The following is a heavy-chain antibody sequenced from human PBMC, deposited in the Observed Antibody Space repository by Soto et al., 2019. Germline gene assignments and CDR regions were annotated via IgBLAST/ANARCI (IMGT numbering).Heavy chain of an antibody. CDR2: ISPMFGAA. Sequence: QVQLVQSGADMKKPGSSVKVSCQSSGGTFNTYAMNWGRQAPGQGPEWMGDISPMFGAANYAPKFQGRVTITADESTGTSYMQLSSLTSEDTALYFCAREVQVHTPAFVYWGQGTLVTVSS. V-gene: IGHV1-69*19. D-gene: IGHD3-10*01. CDR3: AREVQVHTPAFVY. CDR1: GGTFNTYA. J-gene: IGHJ4*02.